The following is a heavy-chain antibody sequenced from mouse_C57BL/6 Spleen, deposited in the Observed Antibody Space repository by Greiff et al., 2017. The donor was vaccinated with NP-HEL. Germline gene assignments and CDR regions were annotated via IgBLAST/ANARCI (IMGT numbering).Heavy chain of an antibody. V-gene: IGHV14-2*01. J-gene: IGHJ3*01. CDR1: GFNITDYY. D-gene: IGHD1-1*01. CDR3: ASYYGSSPWFAY. CDR2: IDPEDGET. Sequence: EVQLVESGAELVKPGASVKLSCTASGFNITDYYMHWVKQRTEQGLEWIGRIDPEDGETKYAPKFQGKATITADTSSNTAYLQLSSLTSEDTAVYYCASYYGSSPWFAYWGQGTLVTVSA.